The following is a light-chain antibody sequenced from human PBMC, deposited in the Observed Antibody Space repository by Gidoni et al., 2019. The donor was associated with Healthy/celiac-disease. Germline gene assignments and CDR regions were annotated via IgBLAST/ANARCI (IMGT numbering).Light chain of an antibody. CDR3: AAWDDSLSGPV. CDR2: RNN. Sequence: QSVLTHPPSASGTPGPRVTISCSGSSSNIGSNYVYWYQQHPGTAPKLLIYRNNQRPSGVPDRFSGSKSGTSASLAISGLRSEDEADYYCAAWDDSLSGPVFGTGTKVTVL. J-gene: IGLJ1*01. CDR1: SSNIGSNY. V-gene: IGLV1-47*01.